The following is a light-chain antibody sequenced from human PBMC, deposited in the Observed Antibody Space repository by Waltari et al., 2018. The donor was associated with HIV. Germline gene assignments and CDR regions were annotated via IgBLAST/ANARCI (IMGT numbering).Light chain of an antibody. Sequence: QSALTQPASVSGSPGQSITISCTGASSAVIAYKFVAWYQHRPGQAPKLIIYDGNNRPSGVSSRFSGYKSGNTASLTISGLQAEDEADYFCSSSRSTSTLVFGTGTKVTVL. CDR1: SSAVIAYKF. CDR2: DGN. CDR3: SSSRSTSTLV. V-gene: IGLV2-14*03. J-gene: IGLJ1*01.